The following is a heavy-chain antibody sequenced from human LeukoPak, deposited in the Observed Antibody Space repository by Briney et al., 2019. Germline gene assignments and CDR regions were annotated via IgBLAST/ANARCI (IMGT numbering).Heavy chain of an antibody. CDR1: GGSISSSSYY. V-gene: IGHV4-39*07. CDR2: INHSGST. CDR3: ARTLEYSSSWYVSDYMDV. Sequence: SETLSLTCTVSGGSISSSSYYWSWIRQPPGKGLEWIGEINHSGSTNYNPSLKSRVTISVDTSKNQFSLKLSSVTAADTAVYYCARTLEYSSSWYVSDYMDVWGKGTTVTVSS. J-gene: IGHJ6*03. D-gene: IGHD6-13*01.